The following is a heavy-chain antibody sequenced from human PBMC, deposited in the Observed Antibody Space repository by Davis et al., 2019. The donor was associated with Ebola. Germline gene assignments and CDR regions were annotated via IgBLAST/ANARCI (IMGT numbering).Heavy chain of an antibody. J-gene: IGHJ4*02. D-gene: IGHD3-22*01. CDR2: IWYDGSNK. V-gene: IGHV3-33*01. Sequence: GESLKISCAASGFTFSSYGMHWVRQAPGKGLEWVAVIWYDGSNKYYADSVKGRFTISRDNSKNTLYLQMNSLRAEDTAVYYCARGGVYYDSSGPSAYWGQGTLVTVSS. CDR1: GFTFSSYG. CDR3: ARGGVYYDSSGPSAY.